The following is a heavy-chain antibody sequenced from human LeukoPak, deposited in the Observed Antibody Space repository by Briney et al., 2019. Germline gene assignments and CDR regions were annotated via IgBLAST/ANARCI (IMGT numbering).Heavy chain of an antibody. CDR3: AMYYYTSGSRAFDY. D-gene: IGHD3-10*01. J-gene: IGHJ4*02. V-gene: IGHV3-7*03. CDR2: IKPDGSQI. CDR1: GFTFSSYW. Sequence: GGSLRLSCAASGFTFSSYWMTWVRQAPGKGLEWVANIKPDGSQIYHVDSVKGRFTISRHNTKNSLYLQMNSLRAEDTAVYYCAMYYYTSGSRAFDYWGQGTLVTVSS.